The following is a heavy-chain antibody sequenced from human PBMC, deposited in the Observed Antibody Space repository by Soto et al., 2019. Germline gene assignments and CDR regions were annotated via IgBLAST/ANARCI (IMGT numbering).Heavy chain of an antibody. J-gene: IGHJ4*02. V-gene: IGHV4-31*02. Sequence: PSETLSLTCTVSGGSISSGGYYWSWIRQHPGKGLEWIGYIYYSGSTYYNPSLKSRVTISVDTSKNQFSLKLSSVTAADTAVYYCARVIGQLWSQFDYWGQGTLVTVSS. CDR1: GGSISSGGYY. CDR2: IYYSGST. CDR3: ARVIGQLWSQFDY. D-gene: IGHD5-18*01.